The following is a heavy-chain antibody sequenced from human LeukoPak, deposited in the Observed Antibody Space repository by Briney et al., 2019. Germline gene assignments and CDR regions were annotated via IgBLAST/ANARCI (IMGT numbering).Heavy chain of an antibody. Sequence: PSETLSLTCTVSGGSISSGSYYWSWIRQPAGKGLEWFGRIYTSGSTNYNPSLKSRVTISVDTSKNQFSLKLSSVTAADTAVYYCARGGLLWFGELIDYWGQGTLVTVSS. CDR3: ARGGLLWFGELIDY. CDR1: GGSISSGSYY. V-gene: IGHV4-61*02. D-gene: IGHD3-10*01. J-gene: IGHJ4*02. CDR2: IYTSGST.